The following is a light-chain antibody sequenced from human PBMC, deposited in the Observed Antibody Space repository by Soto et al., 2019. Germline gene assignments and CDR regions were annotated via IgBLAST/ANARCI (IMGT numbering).Light chain of an antibody. CDR1: QSITTW. V-gene: IGKV1-5*03. Sequence: DIQMTQSPSTLSASVGDRVTITCRASQSITTWLAWYQQTPGKAPKLLIYKATNLQTGVPSRFSGSGSGTEFSLNISSLQPADFATYYCQRYNDYQYIFGRGAKLQ. J-gene: IGKJ2*01. CDR3: QRYNDYQYI. CDR2: KAT.